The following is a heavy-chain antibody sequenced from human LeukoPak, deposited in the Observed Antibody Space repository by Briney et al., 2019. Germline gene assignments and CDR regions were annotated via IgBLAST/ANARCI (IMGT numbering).Heavy chain of an antibody. D-gene: IGHD6-13*01. V-gene: IGHV3-30-3*01. J-gene: IGHJ4*02. CDR3: ARAYDSSWHNFDY. Sequence: GGSLRLSCAASGFTLSSFTMHWVRHNPGKGLEWVAVISYDESQKWYADSVKGRFTISRDISKNTLYLEMDSLRGEDTAVYYCARAYDSSWHNFDYWGQGSLVTVSS. CDR1: GFTLSSFT. CDR2: ISYDESQK.